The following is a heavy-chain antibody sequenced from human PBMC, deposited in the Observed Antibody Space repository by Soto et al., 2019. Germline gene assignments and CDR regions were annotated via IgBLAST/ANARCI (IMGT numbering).Heavy chain of an antibody. D-gene: IGHD6-13*01. V-gene: IGHV4-39*01. Sequence: SETLSLTCTVSGDSIRSGTYSWDWLRQSPGKGLEWIGCFWSTGATYYNPSLKGRLTISLDTSKNQFSLNLNSVTAADTAVYFCARRPLAYFXYWGRGTHVTVSS. CDR1: GDSIRSGTYS. CDR3: ARRPLAYFXY. CDR2: FWSTGAT. J-gene: IGHJ4*02.